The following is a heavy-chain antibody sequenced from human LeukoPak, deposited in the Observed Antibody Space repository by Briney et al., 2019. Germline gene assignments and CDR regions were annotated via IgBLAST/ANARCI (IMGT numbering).Heavy chain of an antibody. Sequence: TSETLSLTCTVSGGSINYYYWSWIRQPPGKGLEYIGYIYSSGSTNYNPSLKSRVTMSVDTSKNQFSLKLSSVTAADTAVYYCARDSGYSDTSGYYYRHYYMDVWGKGTTVTVSS. J-gene: IGHJ6*03. V-gene: IGHV4-59*01. CDR2: IYSSGST. CDR1: GGSINYYY. CDR3: ARDSGYSDTSGYYYRHYYMDV. D-gene: IGHD3-22*01.